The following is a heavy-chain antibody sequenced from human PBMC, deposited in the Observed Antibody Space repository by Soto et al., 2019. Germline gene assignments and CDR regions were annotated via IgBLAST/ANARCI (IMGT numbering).Heavy chain of an antibody. V-gene: IGHV1-69*01. CDR3: ARGAVNCSGGSCYPSDAFDI. J-gene: IGHJ3*02. D-gene: IGHD2-15*01. Sequence: QVQLVQSGAEVTKPGSSVKVSCKASGGTFSSYAISWVRQAPGQGLEWLGGIIPIFGTANYAQKFQGRVTITADESTSTAYMELSSLRSEDTAVYYCARGAVNCSGGSCYPSDAFDIWGQGTMVTVSS. CDR1: GGTFSSYA. CDR2: IIPIFGTA.